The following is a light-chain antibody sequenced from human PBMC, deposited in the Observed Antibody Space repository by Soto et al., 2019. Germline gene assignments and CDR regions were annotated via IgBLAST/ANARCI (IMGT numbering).Light chain of an antibody. CDR1: QSVISN. V-gene: IGKV3-20*01. CDR3: QQYGRSPLT. CDR2: GAS. Sequence: EIVMTQSPATLSVSPGERATLSCRASQSVISNLAWYQQKPGQAPRLLIYGASSRATGIPDRFSGSGSGTDFTLTISRLEPEDFALYYCQQYGRSPLTFGQGTKVDI. J-gene: IGKJ1*01.